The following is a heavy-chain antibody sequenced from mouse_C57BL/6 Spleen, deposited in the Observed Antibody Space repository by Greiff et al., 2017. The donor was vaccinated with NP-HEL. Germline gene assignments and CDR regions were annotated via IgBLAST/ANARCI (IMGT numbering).Heavy chain of an antibody. CDR2: IRNKANGYTT. D-gene: IGHD2-2*01. Sequence: EVKVVESGGGLVQPGGSLSLSCAASGFTFTDYYMSWVRQPPGTALEWLGFIRNKANGYTTEYSASVKGRFTISRDNSQSILYLQMNALRAEDSATYYCASSFYYGYDVPYYYAMDYWGQGTSVTVSS. CDR1: GFTFTDYY. J-gene: IGHJ4*01. CDR3: ASSFYYGYDVPYYYAMDY. V-gene: IGHV7-3*01.